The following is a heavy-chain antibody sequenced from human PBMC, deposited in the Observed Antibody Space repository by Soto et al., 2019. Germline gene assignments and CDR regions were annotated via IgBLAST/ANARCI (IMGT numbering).Heavy chain of an antibody. Sequence: HPGGSLRLSCAASGFTVSSNYMSWVRQAPGKGLEWVSVIYSGGSTYYPDSVKGRFTISRDNSKNTLYLQMNSLRAEDTAVYYCARDRYYYGSGSYYKAGMDVWGQGTTVTVSS. CDR3: ARDRYYYGSGSYYKAGMDV. CDR1: GFTVSSNY. J-gene: IGHJ6*02. D-gene: IGHD3-10*01. V-gene: IGHV3-66*01. CDR2: IYSGGST.